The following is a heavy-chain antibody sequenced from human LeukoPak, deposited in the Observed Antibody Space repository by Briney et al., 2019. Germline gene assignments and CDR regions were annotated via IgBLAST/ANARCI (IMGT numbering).Heavy chain of an antibody. D-gene: IGHD6-13*01. CDR3: ARGGYSDH. J-gene: IGHJ4*02. CDR2: INPSGGST. CDR1: GYTXTIYY. Sequence: ASVKVSCKASGYTXTIYYMHGVRQAPGQGLEWMGIINPSGGSTSYAQKFQGRVTLTRDTSTSTVYMELSSVRSEDTAVYYCARGGYSDHWGQGTLVTVSS. V-gene: IGHV1-46*01.